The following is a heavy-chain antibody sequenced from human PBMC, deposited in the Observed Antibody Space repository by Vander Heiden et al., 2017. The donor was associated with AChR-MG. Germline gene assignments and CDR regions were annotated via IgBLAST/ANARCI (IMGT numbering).Heavy chain of an antibody. CDR3: ARVSSEEMAPTHYFDY. Sequence: QVQRVESGAVVVQRGRSLRLSSAASGVTLMRYGMHWVRQAPGKGLEWVAVIWYDGSNKYYADSVKGRFTISRDNSKNTLYLQMNSLRAEDTAVYYCARVSSEEMAPTHYFDYWGQGTLVTVSS. V-gene: IGHV3-33*01. D-gene: IGHD5-12*01. CDR2: IWYDGSNK. CDR1: GVTLMRYG. J-gene: IGHJ4*02.